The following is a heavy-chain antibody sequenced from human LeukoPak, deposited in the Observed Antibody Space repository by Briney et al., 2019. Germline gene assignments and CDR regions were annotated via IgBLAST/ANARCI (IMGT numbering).Heavy chain of an antibody. CDR2: INPNSGDT. CDR1: GYTFTGYY. J-gene: IGHJ6*03. CDR3: SRDFGEPTGYYMDV. V-gene: IGHV1-2*02. D-gene: IGHD3-3*01. Sequence: ASVKVSCKASGYTFTGYYMHWVRQAPGQGLEWMGWINPNSGDTNYAQKFQGRVTMTRDTSISTACMELSSLRSDDTAVYYCSRDFGEPTGYYMDVWGKGTTVTVSS.